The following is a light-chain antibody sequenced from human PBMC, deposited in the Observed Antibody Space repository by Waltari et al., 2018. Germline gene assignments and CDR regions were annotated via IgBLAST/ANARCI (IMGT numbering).Light chain of an antibody. Sequence: EIVLTQSPATLSLSPGERATLSCRASQSVSSYLAWYQQKPGQAPRLLIYDASNRATGIPARFSGSGSGTDFTLTISSLEPEDFAVYYCQQRISWTFGQGTKLEIK. J-gene: IGKJ2*01. CDR3: QQRISWT. V-gene: IGKV3-11*01. CDR1: QSVSSY. CDR2: DAS.